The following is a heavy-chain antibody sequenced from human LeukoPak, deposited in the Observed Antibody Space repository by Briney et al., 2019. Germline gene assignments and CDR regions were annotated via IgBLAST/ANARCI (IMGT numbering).Heavy chain of an antibody. CDR1: GGSISSYY. Sequence: SETLSLTCTVSGGSISSYYWSWIRQPAGKGLEWIGRIYTSGSTNYNPSLKSRVTISVDKSKNQFSLKLSSMTAADTAVYYCARGVAAAGTGGDYFDYWGQGTLVTVSS. D-gene: IGHD6-13*01. CDR2: IYTSGST. CDR3: ARGVAAAGTGGDYFDY. V-gene: IGHV4-4*07. J-gene: IGHJ4*02.